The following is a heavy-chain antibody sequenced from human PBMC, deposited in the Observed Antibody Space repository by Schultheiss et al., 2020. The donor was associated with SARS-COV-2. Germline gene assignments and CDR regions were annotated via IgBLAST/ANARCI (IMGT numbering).Heavy chain of an antibody. D-gene: IGHD3-22*01. J-gene: IGHJ3*02. V-gene: IGHV3-66*01. CDR2: IYSGGST. Sequence: GGSLRLSCAASGFTFSSYSMSWVRQAPGKGLEWVSVIYSGGSTYYADSVKGRFTISRDNSKNTLYLQMNSLRAEDTAVYYCAREYYYDSSGYYYGAFDIWGQGTMVTVSS. CDR1: GFTFSSYS. CDR3: AREYYYDSSGYYYGAFDI.